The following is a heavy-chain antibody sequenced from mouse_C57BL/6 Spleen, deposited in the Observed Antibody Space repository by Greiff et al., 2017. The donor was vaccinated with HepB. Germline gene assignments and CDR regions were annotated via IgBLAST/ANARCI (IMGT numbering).Heavy chain of an antibody. CDR2: INPSSGYT. D-gene: IGHD2-4*01. J-gene: IGHJ3*01. CDR1: GYTFTSYW. CDR3: ARTGYDYDVGFAY. Sequence: VQRVESGAELAKPGASVKLSCKASGYTFTSYWMHWVKQRPGQGLEWIGYINPSSGYTKYNQKFKDKATLTADKSSSTAYMQLSSLTYEDSAVYYCARTGYDYDVGFAYWGQGTLVTVSA. V-gene: IGHV1-7*01.